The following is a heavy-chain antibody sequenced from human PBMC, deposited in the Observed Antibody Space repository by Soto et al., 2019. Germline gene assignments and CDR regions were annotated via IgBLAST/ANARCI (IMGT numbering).Heavy chain of an antibody. J-gene: IGHJ3*02. Sequence: LSLTCTVSGGSISSSSYYWGWIRQPPGKGLEWIGSIYYSGSTYYNPSLKSRVTISVDTSKNQFSLKLSSVTAADTAVYYCARRSVEMATIYAFDIWGQGTMVTVSS. CDR3: ARRSVEMATIYAFDI. CDR2: IYYSGST. D-gene: IGHD5-12*01. CDR1: GGSISSSSYY. V-gene: IGHV4-39*01.